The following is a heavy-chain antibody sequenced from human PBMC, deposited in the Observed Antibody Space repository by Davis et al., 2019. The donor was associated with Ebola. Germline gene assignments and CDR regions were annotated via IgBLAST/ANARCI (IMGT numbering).Heavy chain of an antibody. CDR3: ARISWVSRGMDV. CDR2: TYYNSKWYN. J-gene: IGHJ6*04. CDR1: GDSVPGSRGA. V-gene: IGHV6-1*01. Sequence: HSQTLSLTCAISGDSVPGSRGAWNWIRQSPSRGLEWLGRTYYNSKWYNDYAVSVKSRITINLDTSKNQFSLQLNFVTPEDAAVYYCARISWVSRGMDVWGKGTTVTVSS. D-gene: IGHD6-13*01.